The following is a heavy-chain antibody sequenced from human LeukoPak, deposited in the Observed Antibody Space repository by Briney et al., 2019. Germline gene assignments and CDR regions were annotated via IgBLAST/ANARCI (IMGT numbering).Heavy chain of an antibody. CDR3: ARARRPDGVVPAARYMDV. Sequence: GGSLRPSCAGSGFAFSTYWMSWVRQAPGKGLEWVAYIKHDGSDKYHVDSVKGRFTISRDNSKNSLYLQMNSLRADDTAVYYCARARRPDGVVPAARYMDVWGKGTTVTVSS. CDR2: IKHDGSDK. V-gene: IGHV3-7*01. J-gene: IGHJ6*03. CDR1: GFAFSTYW. D-gene: IGHD2-2*01.